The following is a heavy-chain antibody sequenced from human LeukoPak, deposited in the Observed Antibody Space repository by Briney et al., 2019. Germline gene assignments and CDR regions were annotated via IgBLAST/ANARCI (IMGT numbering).Heavy chain of an antibody. D-gene: IGHD4-23*01. V-gene: IGHV3-48*04. CDR1: GFTFSSYS. J-gene: IGHJ4*02. Sequence: GGSLRLSCAASGFTFSSYSMNWVRQAPGKGLEWVSYISSSSSTIYYADSVKGRFTISRDNAKNSLYLQMNSLRAEDTAVYYCANPSYGGNVDYWGQGTLVTVSS. CDR2: ISSSSSTI. CDR3: ANPSYGGNVDY.